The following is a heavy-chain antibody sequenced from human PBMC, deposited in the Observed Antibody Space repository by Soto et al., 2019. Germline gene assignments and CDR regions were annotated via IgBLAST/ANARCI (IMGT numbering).Heavy chain of an antibody. Sequence: GASVKVSCKASGGTFSSYSISWVRQAPRQGLEWMGGIIPIFGTANYAQKFQGRVTITADESTSTAYMELSSLRSEDTAVYYCAIEYSSSPPYYPIGYWGQGTLVTVSS. J-gene: IGHJ4*02. V-gene: IGHV1-69*13. CDR2: IIPIFGTA. CDR1: GGTFSSYS. CDR3: AIEYSSSPPYYPIGY. D-gene: IGHD6-6*01.